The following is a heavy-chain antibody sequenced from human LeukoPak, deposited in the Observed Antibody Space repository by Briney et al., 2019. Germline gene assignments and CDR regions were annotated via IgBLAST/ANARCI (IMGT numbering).Heavy chain of an antibody. CDR2: INDNGRST. Sequence: PGGSLRHSCSASGFTFSKYAMHWVRQAPGKGLEYVSAINDNGRSTYYADSVKGRFSISRDNSKSTLYLQMSSLRTEDTAVYYCVKYSSGWYYDYWGQGTLVTVSS. CDR3: VKYSSGWYYDY. J-gene: IGHJ4*02. CDR1: GFTFSKYA. V-gene: IGHV3-64D*09. D-gene: IGHD6-19*01.